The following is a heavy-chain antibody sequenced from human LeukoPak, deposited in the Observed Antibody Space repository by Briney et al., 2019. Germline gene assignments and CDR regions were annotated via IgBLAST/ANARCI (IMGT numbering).Heavy chain of an antibody. CDR3: ATQAYSSGCYGISAYYYYYYYMDV. Sequence: PGGSLRLSCAASGFTFSSYAMSWVRQAPGKGLEWVSAISGSGGSTYYADSVKGRFTISRDNSKNTLYLQMNSLRAEDTAVYYCATQAYSSGCYGISAYYYYYYYMDVWGKGTTVTVYS. CDR1: GFTFSSYA. D-gene: IGHD6-19*01. V-gene: IGHV3-23*01. CDR2: ISGSGGST. J-gene: IGHJ6*03.